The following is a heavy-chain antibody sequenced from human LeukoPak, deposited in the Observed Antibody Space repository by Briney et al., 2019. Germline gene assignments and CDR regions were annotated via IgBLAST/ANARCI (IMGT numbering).Heavy chain of an antibody. CDR3: ARGDGGWFGFGELKSFDP. Sequence: SETLSLTCTVSGYSISSGFYWGWIRQPPGKGLEWIGTIHRGGSTNYNPSLKSRVTISVDTSKNQFSLNLSSVTVADTAIYYCARGDGGWFGFGELKSFDPWGQGTLVTVSS. V-gene: IGHV4-38-2*02. D-gene: IGHD3-10*01. CDR1: GYSISSGFY. CDR2: IHRGGST. J-gene: IGHJ5*02.